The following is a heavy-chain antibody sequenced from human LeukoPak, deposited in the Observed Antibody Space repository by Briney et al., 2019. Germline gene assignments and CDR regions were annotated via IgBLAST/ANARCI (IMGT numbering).Heavy chain of an antibody. CDR2: INSDGSST. J-gene: IGHJ4*02. CDR3: ARAYTTVTTIQVY. CDR1: GFTFSSYW. D-gene: IGHD4-11*01. V-gene: IGHV3-74*01. Sequence: GGSLRLPCAASGFTFSSYWMHWVRQAPGKGLVWVSRINSDGSSTSYADSVKGRFTISRDNAKNTLYLQMNSLRAEDTAVYYCARAYTTVTTIQVYWGQGTLVTVSS.